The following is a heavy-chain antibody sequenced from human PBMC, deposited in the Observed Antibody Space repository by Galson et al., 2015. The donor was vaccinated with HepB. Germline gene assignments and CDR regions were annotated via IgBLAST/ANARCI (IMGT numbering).Heavy chain of an antibody. CDR2: IDPSDSYT. CDR3: ARRVGSGRPYYGMDV. Sequence: QSGAEVTKPGESLRISCKGSGYSFPSYWISWVRQMPGKGLEWMGRIDPSDSYTNYSPSFQGHVTISADKSISTAYLQWSSLKASDTAMYYCARRVGSGRPYYGMDVWGQGTTVTVSS. V-gene: IGHV5-10-1*01. D-gene: IGHD3-10*01. CDR1: GYSFPSYW. J-gene: IGHJ6*02.